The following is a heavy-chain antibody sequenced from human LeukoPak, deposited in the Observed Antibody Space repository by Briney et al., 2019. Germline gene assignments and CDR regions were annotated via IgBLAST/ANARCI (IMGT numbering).Heavy chain of an antibody. D-gene: IGHD3/OR15-3a*01. J-gene: IGHJ4*02. CDR1: GFVFSTYW. CDR2: INLDGTEE. V-gene: IGHV3-7*01. Sequence: GGSLRLSCAASGFVFSTYWMTWVRQAPGKRLEWVANINLDGTEEHYVDSSLKGRFTISRDNAKNSLYLQMTSLRVEDTAVYYCASGRHDFLHWGQGTLVTVSS. CDR3: ASGRHDFLH.